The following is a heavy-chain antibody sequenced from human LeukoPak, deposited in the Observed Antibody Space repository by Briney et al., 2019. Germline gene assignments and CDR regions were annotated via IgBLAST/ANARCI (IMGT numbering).Heavy chain of an antibody. CDR1: GFTFSSYG. J-gene: IGHJ4*02. CDR3: AKDIRGYSLYYFDY. Sequence: PGGSLRLSCAASGFTFSSYGMHWVRQAPGKGLEWVAVISYDGSNKYYADSVKGRFTISRDNSKNTLYLQMNSLRAEDTAVYYCAKDIRGYSLYYFDYWGRGTLVTVSS. V-gene: IGHV3-30*18. CDR2: ISYDGSNK. D-gene: IGHD5-18*01.